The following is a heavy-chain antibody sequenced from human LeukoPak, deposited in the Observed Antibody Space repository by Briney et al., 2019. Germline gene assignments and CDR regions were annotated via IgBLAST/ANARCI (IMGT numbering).Heavy chain of an antibody. D-gene: IGHD2-15*01. J-gene: IGHJ5*02. CDR1: GGSISSCY. Sequence: SETLSLTCTVSGGSISSCYRSWIRQPPGKGLEWIGYIYYSGSTNYNPSLKSRVTISVDTSKNQFSLKLSSVTAADTAVYYCARFIVVVEENWFDPWGQGTLVTVSS. CDR3: ARFIVVVEENWFDP. CDR2: IYYSGST. V-gene: IGHV4-59*01.